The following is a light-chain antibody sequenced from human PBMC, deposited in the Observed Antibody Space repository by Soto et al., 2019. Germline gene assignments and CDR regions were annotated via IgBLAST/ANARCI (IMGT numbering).Light chain of an antibody. CDR2: GAS. CDR3: QQYNNWPPIT. Sequence: EIVLTQSPGTLSLSPGERATLSCRASPSVSGSNLAWYQQKPGQAPRLVIYGASTRATGIPARFSGSGSGTEFTLTISSLQSEDFAVYYCQQYNNWPPITFGQGTRLE. CDR1: PSVSGSN. J-gene: IGKJ5*01. V-gene: IGKV3-15*01.